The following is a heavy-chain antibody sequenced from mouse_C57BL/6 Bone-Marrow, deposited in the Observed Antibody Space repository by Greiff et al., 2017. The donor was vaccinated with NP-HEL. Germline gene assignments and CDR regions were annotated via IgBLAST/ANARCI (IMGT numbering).Heavy chain of an antibody. Sequence: VQLQQSGAELVRPGTSVKMSCTASGYTFTNYWIGWVKQRPGHGLEWIGDIYPGGGYTNYNEKFKGKATLTADKSSSTAYMQFSSLTSEDSAIYYCARGYGSPYYFDYWGQGTTLTVSS. J-gene: IGHJ2*01. CDR2: IYPGGGYT. V-gene: IGHV1-63*01. CDR1: GYTFTNYW. CDR3: ARGYGSPYYFDY. D-gene: IGHD1-1*01.